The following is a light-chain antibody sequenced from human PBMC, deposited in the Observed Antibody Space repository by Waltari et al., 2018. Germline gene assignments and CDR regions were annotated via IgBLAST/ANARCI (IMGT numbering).Light chain of an antibody. CDR2: VNSDGSH. V-gene: IGLV4-69*01. CDR1: SGTSSTV. CDR3: QTGGHGTWV. Sequence: QLELAHSPSAAASLRASVELTRTPSSGTSSTVNAWLQQRPGQGPRHMREVISGRGRNQRPEQGPRDLMTVNSDGSHPKGDVIPYRFSGSGSVAELFLTISRLQSEDEADYYCQTGGHGTWVFGGGTKLTVL. J-gene: IGLJ3*02.